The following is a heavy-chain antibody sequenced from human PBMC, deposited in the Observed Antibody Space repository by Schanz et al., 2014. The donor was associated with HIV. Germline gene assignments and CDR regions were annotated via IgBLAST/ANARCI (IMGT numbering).Heavy chain of an antibody. Sequence: EVQLMESGGGLVQPGGSLRLSCAVSGFTFDDYAMHWVRQAPGKGLEWVSGISWNSGSIGYADSVKGRFTISRDNAKNSLHLQMNSLRAEDTALYYCAKDIGRDVGYGLDVWGQGTTVTVS. J-gene: IGHJ6*02. D-gene: IGHD1-26*01. V-gene: IGHV3-9*01. CDR3: AKDIGRDVGYGLDV. CDR2: ISWNSGSI. CDR1: GFTFDDYA.